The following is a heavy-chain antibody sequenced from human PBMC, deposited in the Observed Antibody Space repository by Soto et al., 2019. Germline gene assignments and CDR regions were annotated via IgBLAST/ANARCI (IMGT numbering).Heavy chain of an antibody. CDR2: IYSGGST. CDR1: GFTVSSNY. Sequence: GGSLRLSCAASGFTVSSNYMSWVRQAPGKGLEWVSVIYSGGSTYYTDSVKGRFTISRDNSKNTLYVQMNSLRAEDTAVYYCARVALWSGYWYYFDYWGQGTLVTVSS. D-gene: IGHD3-3*01. V-gene: IGHV3-66*01. J-gene: IGHJ4*02. CDR3: ARVALWSGYWYYFDY.